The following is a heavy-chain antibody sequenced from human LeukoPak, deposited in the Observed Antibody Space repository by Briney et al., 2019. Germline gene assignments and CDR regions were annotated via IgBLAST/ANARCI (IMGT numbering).Heavy chain of an antibody. J-gene: IGHJ4*02. Sequence: SETLSLTCTVSGVSISSGGYSWSWIRQPPGKGLEWIGYIYHSGSTYYNPSLESRLTISVDRSKNQFSLKLSSVTASDTAVYYCARVVHYYGSGSYFDYWGQGTLVTVSS. CDR1: GVSISSGGYS. CDR2: IYHSGST. CDR3: ARVVHYYGSGSYFDY. V-gene: IGHV4-30-2*01. D-gene: IGHD3-10*01.